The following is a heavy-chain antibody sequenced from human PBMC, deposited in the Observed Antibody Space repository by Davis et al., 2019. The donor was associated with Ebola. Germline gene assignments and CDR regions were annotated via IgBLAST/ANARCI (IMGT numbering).Heavy chain of an antibody. CDR3: AREVSEWLVPLGGMDV. CDR2: ISSSSSYI. D-gene: IGHD6-19*01. J-gene: IGHJ6*02. CDR1: GFSFSDYS. V-gene: IGHV3-21*01. Sequence: GGSLRLSCVASGFSFSDYSMHWVRQAPGKGLEWVSSISSSSSYIYYADSVKGRFTISRDNAKNSLYLQMNSLRAEDTAVYYCAREVSEWLVPLGGMDVWGQGTTVTVSS.